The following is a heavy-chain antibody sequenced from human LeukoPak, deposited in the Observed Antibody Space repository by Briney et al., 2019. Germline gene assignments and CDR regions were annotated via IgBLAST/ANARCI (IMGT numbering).Heavy chain of an antibody. Sequence: SETLSLTCTVSGGSISSYYWGRIRQPPGKGLEWIGYIYTSGSTNYNPSLKSRVTISVDTSKNQFSLKLSSVTAADTAVYYCARVDSGSYYLRAFDIRGQATMVTVSS. CDR1: GGSISSYY. CDR2: IYTSGST. D-gene: IGHD1-26*01. CDR3: ARVDSGSYYLRAFDI. J-gene: IGHJ3*02. V-gene: IGHV4-4*09.